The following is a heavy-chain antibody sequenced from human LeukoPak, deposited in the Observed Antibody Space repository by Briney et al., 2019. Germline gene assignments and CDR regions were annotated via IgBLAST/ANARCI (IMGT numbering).Heavy chain of an antibody. J-gene: IGHJ4*02. CDR3: AKERGRGYSGYDSYFDY. CDR2: IRYDGSNK. CDR1: GFTFSSYG. V-gene: IGHV3-30*02. D-gene: IGHD5-12*01. Sequence: GGSLRLSCAASGFTFSSYGMHWVRQAPGKGLEWVAFIRYDGSNKYYADSVKGRFTISRDNSKNTLYLQMNSLRAEDTAVYYCAKERGRGYSGYDSYFDYWGQGTLVTVSS.